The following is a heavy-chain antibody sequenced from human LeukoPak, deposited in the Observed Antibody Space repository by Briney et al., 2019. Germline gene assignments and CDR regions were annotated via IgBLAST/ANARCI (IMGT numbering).Heavy chain of an antibody. J-gene: IGHJ4*02. CDR3: ARERYSSGWSFLYCFDY. Sequence: SETLSLTCTLSGGSISTYYWSWIRQPAGKGLEWIGRIYTDGAIYYNPSLKSRVTMSIDTSNNQFSLRLTSVTAADTAVYYCARERYSSGWSFLYCFDYWGQGILVTVSS. V-gene: IGHV4-4*07. CDR1: GGSISTYY. CDR2: IYTDGAI. D-gene: IGHD6-13*01.